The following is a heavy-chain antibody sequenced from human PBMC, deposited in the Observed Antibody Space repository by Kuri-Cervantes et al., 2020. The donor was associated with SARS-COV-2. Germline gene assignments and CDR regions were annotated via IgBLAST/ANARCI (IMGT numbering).Heavy chain of an antibody. V-gene: IGHV3-53*01. CDR2: IHSGGST. CDR3: AKAAFAGYYGYRID. CDR1: GFTVSSNY. J-gene: IGHJ4*02. D-gene: IGHD3-22*01. Sequence: GESLKISCAASGFTVSSNYMSWVRQAPGKGLEWVAVIHSGGSTSYAESVKGWFTISSDNSKNMVYLQMDSLTAEDTAVYYCAKAAFAGYYGYRIDWGQGTLVTVSS.